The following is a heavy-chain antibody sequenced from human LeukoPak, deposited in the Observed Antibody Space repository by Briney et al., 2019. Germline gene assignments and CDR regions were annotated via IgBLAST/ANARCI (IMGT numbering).Heavy chain of an antibody. CDR2: INHSGST. CDR1: GGSFSGYY. D-gene: IGHD3-3*01. V-gene: IGHV4-34*01. Sequence: SETLSLTCAVYGGSFSGYYWSWIRQPPGKGLEWIGEINHSGSTNYNPSLKSRVTVSVDTSKNQFSLKLSSVTAADTAVYYYARGRGRTIFGVVIAYYYYYMDVWGKGTTVTVSS. CDR3: ARGRGRTIFGVVIAYYYYYMDV. J-gene: IGHJ6*03.